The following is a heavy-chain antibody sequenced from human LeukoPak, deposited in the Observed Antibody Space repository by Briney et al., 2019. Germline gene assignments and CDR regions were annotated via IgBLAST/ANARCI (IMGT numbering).Heavy chain of an antibody. CDR2: ISYDGSNK. CDR1: GFTFSSYA. D-gene: IGHD4-17*01. V-gene: IGHV3-30-3*01. Sequence: PGGSLRLSCAASGFTFSSYAMHWVRQAPGKGLEWVAVISYDGSNKYYADSVKGRFTISRDNSENTLYLQMNSLRAEDTAVYYCARDSFDYGDYCFFDYWGQGTLVTVSS. J-gene: IGHJ4*02. CDR3: ARDSFDYGDYCFFDY.